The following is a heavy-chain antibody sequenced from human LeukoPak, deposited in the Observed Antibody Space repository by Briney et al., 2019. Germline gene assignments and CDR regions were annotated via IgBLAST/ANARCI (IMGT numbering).Heavy chain of an antibody. CDR1: GGSITSGDYY. V-gene: IGHV4-30-4*01. Sequence: SQTPSLTCTVSGGSITSGDYYWSWIRQPPGKGLEWIAYMYYSGSTYYNPSLKSRVTMSADTSKNQFSLKLSSVTAADTAVYYCARPYYYDSRIDLWGQGTLVTVSS. CDR2: MYYSGST. D-gene: IGHD3-22*01. CDR3: ARPYYYDSRIDL. J-gene: IGHJ5*02.